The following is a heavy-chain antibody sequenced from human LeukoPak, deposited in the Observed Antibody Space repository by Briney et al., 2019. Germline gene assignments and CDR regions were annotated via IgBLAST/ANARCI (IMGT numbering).Heavy chain of an antibody. D-gene: IGHD6-19*01. Sequence: SETLSLTCTVSGGSISSSSYYWGWIRQPPGKGLEWIGGIYYSGSTYYNPSLKSRVTISVDTSKNQFSLKLSSVTAADTAVYYCARGGDRIAVAGTHNWFDPWGQGTLVTVSS. J-gene: IGHJ5*02. CDR3: ARGGDRIAVAGTHNWFDP. V-gene: IGHV4-39*07. CDR1: GGSISSSSYY. CDR2: IYYSGST.